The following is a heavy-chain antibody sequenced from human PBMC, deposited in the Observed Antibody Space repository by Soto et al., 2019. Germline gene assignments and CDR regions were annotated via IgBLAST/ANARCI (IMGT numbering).Heavy chain of an antibody. J-gene: IGHJ6*02. CDR3: ARGRGAAAARRGYYYYGMDV. D-gene: IGHD6-13*01. CDR1: GGSFSGYY. Sequence: SETLSLTCAVYGGSFSGYYWSWIRQPPGKGLEWIGEINHSGSTNYNPSLKSRVTISVDTSKNQFSLKLSSVTAADTAVYYCARGRGAAAARRGYYYYGMDVWGQGTTVTVSS. CDR2: INHSGST. V-gene: IGHV4-34*01.